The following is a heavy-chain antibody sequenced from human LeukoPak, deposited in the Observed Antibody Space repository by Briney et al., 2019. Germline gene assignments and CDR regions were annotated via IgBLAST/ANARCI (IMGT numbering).Heavy chain of an antibody. J-gene: IGHJ4*02. CDR1: GYTFTVYY. CDR3: ARGKRDYYDSSGYYNFYY. CDR2: INPSGGST. V-gene: IGHV1-46*03. Sequence: ASVKVSCKASGYTFTVYYMHWVRQAPGQGLEWMGIINPSGGSTSYAQKFQGRVTMTRDMSTSTVYIELSRLRSDDTAVYYCARGKRDYYDSSGYYNFYYWGQGALGTVSS. D-gene: IGHD3-22*01.